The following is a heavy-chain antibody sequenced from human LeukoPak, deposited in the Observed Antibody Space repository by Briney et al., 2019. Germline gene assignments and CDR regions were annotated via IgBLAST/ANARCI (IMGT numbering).Heavy chain of an antibody. CDR3: ARGMAAAGLEFDY. CDR2: ISYDGSNK. D-gene: IGHD6-13*01. J-gene: IGHJ4*02. V-gene: IGHV3-30-3*01. CDR1: GFTFSSYA. Sequence: PGGSLRLSCAASGFTFSSYAMHWVRQAPGKGLEWVAVISYDGSNKYYADSVKGRFTISRDNSKNTLYLQMNSLRAEDTAVYYCARGMAAAGLEFDYWGQGALVTVSS.